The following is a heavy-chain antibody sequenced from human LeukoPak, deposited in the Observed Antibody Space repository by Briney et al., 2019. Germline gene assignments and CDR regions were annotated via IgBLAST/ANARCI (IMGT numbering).Heavy chain of an antibody. D-gene: IGHD3-22*01. CDR3: ARDFKYSGLTYYYDSSGYYTDY. CDR1: GFTFSSYS. J-gene: IGHJ4*02. Sequence: AGGSLRLSCAASGFTFSSYSMNWVRQAPGRGLEWVSSISSSSSYIYYADSVKGRFTISRDNAKNSLYLQMNSLRAEDTAVYYCARDFKYSGLTYYYDSSGYYTDYWGQGTLVTVSS. V-gene: IGHV3-21*01. CDR2: ISSSSSYI.